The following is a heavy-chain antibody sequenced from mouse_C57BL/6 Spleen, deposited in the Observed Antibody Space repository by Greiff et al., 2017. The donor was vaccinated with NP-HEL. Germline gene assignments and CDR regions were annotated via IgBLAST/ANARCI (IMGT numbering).Heavy chain of an antibody. V-gene: IGHV2-2*01. CDR2: IWRGGST. D-gene: IGHD4-1*01. CDR1: GFSLTSYG. CDR3: ARNRGLGRDAWFAY. J-gene: IGHJ3*01. Sequence: VKLVESGPGLVQPSQSLSITCTVSGFSLTSYGVHWVRQSPGKGLEWLGVIWRGGSTDYNAAFISSLGISKDNAKSQVFFKMNSLQAEDTAIYYCARNRGLGRDAWFAYGGQGTLVTVSA.